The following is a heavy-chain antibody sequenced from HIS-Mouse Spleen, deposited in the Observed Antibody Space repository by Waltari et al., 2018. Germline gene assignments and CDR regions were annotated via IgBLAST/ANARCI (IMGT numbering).Heavy chain of an antibody. CDR2: IYYIGST. Sequence: QLQLQESGPGLVKPSETLSLTCTVSGGSISSSSYYWGWIRQPPGKGLEWLGSIYYIGSTYYNPSLKSRVTISVDTSKNQFSLKLSSVTAADTAVYYCAREIPYSSSWYDWYFDLWGRGTLVTVSS. V-gene: IGHV4-39*07. CDR3: AREIPYSSSWYDWYFDL. CDR1: GGSISSSSYY. J-gene: IGHJ2*01. D-gene: IGHD6-13*01.